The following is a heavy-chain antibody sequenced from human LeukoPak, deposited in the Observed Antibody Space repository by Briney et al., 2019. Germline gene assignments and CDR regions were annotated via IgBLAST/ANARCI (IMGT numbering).Heavy chain of an antibody. CDR2: INPNSGGI. CDR1: GYTFTGYY. J-gene: IGHJ4*02. D-gene: IGHD6-13*01. Sequence: GASVKVSCKASGYTFTGYYMHWVRQAPGQGLEWMGWINPNSGGINYAQKFQGRVTMTRDTSISTAYMELSRLRSDDTAVYYCARPTYSSSWYFVDYWGQGTLVTVSS. CDR3: ARPTYSSSWYFVDY. V-gene: IGHV1-2*02.